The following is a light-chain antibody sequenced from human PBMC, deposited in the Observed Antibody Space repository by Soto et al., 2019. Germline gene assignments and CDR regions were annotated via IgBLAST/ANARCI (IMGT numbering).Light chain of an antibody. CDR2: AAS. V-gene: IGKV1-9*01. Sequence: DIQLTQSPSFLSASVGDRVTITCRASQGLSSDLAWYKQKPGKAPKLLIYAASTLQSGVPSRFSGSGSGTEFTLTLSSLQSEDFATYCCQQLNSYPLTFGQGTRLEI. CDR1: QGLSSD. J-gene: IGKJ5*01. CDR3: QQLNSYPLT.